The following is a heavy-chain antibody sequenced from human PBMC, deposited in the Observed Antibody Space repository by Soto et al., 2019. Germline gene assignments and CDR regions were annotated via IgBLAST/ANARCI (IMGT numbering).Heavy chain of an antibody. Sequence: GGSLRLSCAASGFTFSSYAMHWVRQAPGKGLEWVAVISYDRSNKYYADSVKGRFTISRDNSKNTLYLQMNSLRAEDTAVYYCARDSLTGLKNDYWGQGTLVTVSS. CDR2: ISYDRSNK. V-gene: IGHV3-30-3*01. D-gene: IGHD6-19*01. CDR1: GFTFSSYA. J-gene: IGHJ4*02. CDR3: ARDSLTGLKNDY.